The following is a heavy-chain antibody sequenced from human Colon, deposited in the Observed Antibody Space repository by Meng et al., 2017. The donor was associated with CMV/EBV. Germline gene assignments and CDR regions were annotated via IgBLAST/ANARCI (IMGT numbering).Heavy chain of an antibody. V-gene: IGHV1-2*02. CDR2: INPYSGDT. CDR3: GTFGGDFDY. J-gene: IGHJ4*02. CDR1: GYTFTGYL. Sequence: QDHLMQSGAGMREPWASVKVSCKASGYTFTGYLIHWVRQAPGQGLEWMGWINPYSGDTIYAQKFEVGVTMTRDASITTAYLELSSLKSDDTVVYYCGTFGGDFDYWGQGTLVTVSS. D-gene: IGHD3-3*01.